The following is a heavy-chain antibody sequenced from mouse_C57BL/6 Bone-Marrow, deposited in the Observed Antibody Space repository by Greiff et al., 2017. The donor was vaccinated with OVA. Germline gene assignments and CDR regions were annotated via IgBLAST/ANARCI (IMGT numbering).Heavy chain of an antibody. Sequence: VQLVESGAELVKPGASVKMSCKASGYTFTTYPIEWMKQNHGKSLEWIGNFHPYNDDTKYNEKFKGKATLTVEKSSSTVYLELSRLTSDDSAVYYCARGSFTVDYAMDYWGQGTSVTVSS. CDR3: ARGSFTVDYAMDY. D-gene: IGHD1-1*01. J-gene: IGHJ4*01. V-gene: IGHV1-47*01. CDR1: GYTFTTYP. CDR2: FHPYNDDT.